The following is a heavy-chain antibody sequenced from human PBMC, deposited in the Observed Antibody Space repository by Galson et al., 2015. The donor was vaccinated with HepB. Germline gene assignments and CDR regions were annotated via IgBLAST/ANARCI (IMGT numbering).Heavy chain of an antibody. Sequence: SLRLSCAASGFTFSNYAMHWVRQAPGKGLEWVALISYDESNKYYADSVKGRFTISRDHSKNTLDLQMNSLRVEDTAVYYCARDRTSSSWYYYYYGMDVWGQGTTVTFSS. CDR3: ARDRTSSSWYYYYYGMDV. CDR1: GFTFSNYA. J-gene: IGHJ6*02. V-gene: IGHV3-30*04. D-gene: IGHD6-13*01. CDR2: ISYDESNK.